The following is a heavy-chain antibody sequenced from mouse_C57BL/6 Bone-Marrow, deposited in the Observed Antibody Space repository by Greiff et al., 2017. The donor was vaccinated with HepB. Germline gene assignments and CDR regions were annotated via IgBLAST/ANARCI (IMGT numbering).Heavy chain of an antibody. CDR2: IYIGNGYT. J-gene: IGHJ4*01. D-gene: IGHD1-1*01. Sequence: EVQVVESGAELVRPGSSVKMSCKTSGYTFTSYGLNWVKQRPGQGLEWIGYIYIGNGYTEYNEKFKGKATLTSDTSSSTAYMQLSSLTSEDSAIYFCARRDYGSSYAMDYWGQGTSVTVSS. V-gene: IGHV1-58*01. CDR1: GYTFTSYG. CDR3: ARRDYGSSYAMDY.